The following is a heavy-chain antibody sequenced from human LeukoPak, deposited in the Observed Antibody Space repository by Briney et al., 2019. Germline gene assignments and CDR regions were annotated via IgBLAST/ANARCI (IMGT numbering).Heavy chain of an antibody. CDR1: GGSISSYY. V-gene: IGHV4-4*07. J-gene: IGHJ4*02. Sequence: SETLSLTCTVSGGSISSYYWSWIRQPAGEGLEWIGRIYSSGSTNYNPSLKSRVTMSVGTSRNRFSLKLTSVTAADTGVYYCARMYSGTYGGIDYWGQGSLVTVSS. CDR2: IYSSGST. D-gene: IGHD1-26*01. CDR3: ARMYSGTYGGIDY.